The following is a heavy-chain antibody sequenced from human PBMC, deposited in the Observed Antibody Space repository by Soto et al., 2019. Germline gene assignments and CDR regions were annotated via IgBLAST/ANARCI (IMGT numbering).Heavy chain of an antibody. D-gene: IGHD4-17*01. CDR2: ISYDGSNK. Sequence: QVQLVESGGGVAQPGRSLRLSCEASGFPFSSYGMHWVRKAPGKGLEWVAVISYDGSNKYYADSVKGRFTISRDNSKNTLYLQMNSLRAEDTAVYYCAKAQPDYATVTTAISYWGQGTLVTVSS. V-gene: IGHV3-30*18. CDR1: GFPFSSYG. CDR3: AKAQPDYATVTTAISY. J-gene: IGHJ4*02.